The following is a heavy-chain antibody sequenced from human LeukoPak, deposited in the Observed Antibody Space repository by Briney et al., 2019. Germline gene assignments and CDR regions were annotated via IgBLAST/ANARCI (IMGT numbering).Heavy chain of an antibody. V-gene: IGHV1-18*01. D-gene: IGHD2-2*02. CDR3: ARDIVVVPAAIHWFDP. CDR1: GYTFTSYG. Sequence: ASVKVSCKASGYTFTSYGISWVRQAPGQGLEWMGWISAYNGNTNYARKLQGRVTMTTDTSTSTAYMELRSLRSDDTAVYYCARDIVVVPAAIHWFDPWGQGTLVTVSS. CDR2: ISAYNGNT. J-gene: IGHJ5*02.